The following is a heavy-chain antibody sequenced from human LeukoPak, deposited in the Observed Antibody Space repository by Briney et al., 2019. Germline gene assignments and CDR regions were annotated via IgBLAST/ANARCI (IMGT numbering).Heavy chain of an antibody. D-gene: IGHD3-10*01. Sequence: SETLSLTCTVPGGSISSGGYYWSWIRQHPGKGLEWIGYIYYSGSTYYNPSLKSRVTISVDTSKNQFSLKLSSVTAADTAVYYCARVGGITMVDYWGQGTLVTVSS. CDR2: IYYSGST. V-gene: IGHV4-31*03. CDR3: ARVGGITMVDY. J-gene: IGHJ4*02. CDR1: GGSISSGGYY.